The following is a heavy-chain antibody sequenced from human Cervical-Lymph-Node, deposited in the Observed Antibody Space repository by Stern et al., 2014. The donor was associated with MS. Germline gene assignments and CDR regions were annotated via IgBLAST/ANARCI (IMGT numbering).Heavy chain of an antibody. J-gene: IGHJ3*01. V-gene: IGHV4-30-2*01. CDR1: GGSISSGGSS. CDR3: ARGGVIYTQDRNGFDV. Sequence: VQLVESGSGQAKPSQTLSLTCAVSGGSISSGGSSWNWIRQPPGKGLEWIGFIYHSGSTYYNPSLKGRVFISVDKSKNQFALNLRSVTAADTAVYYCARGGVIYTQDRNGFDVWGQGTMVTVSS. D-gene: IGHD2-21*01. CDR2: IYHSGST.